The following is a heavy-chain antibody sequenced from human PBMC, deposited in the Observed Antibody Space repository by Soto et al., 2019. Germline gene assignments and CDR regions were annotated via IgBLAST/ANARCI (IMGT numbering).Heavy chain of an antibody. CDR1: GYGFPNYW. V-gene: IGHV5-51*01. CDR2: IYPADSET. D-gene: IGHD3-22*01. Sequence: LGESLKISCKGSGYGFPNYWIAWLRQMPGRGLEWMGMIYPADSETRYSPSFEGQVTFSADRSINTAYLQWSRLKSTDTAMFYCARFLPYESPQGYILDHWGQGTLVTVSS. J-gene: IGHJ4*02. CDR3: ARFLPYESPQGYILDH.